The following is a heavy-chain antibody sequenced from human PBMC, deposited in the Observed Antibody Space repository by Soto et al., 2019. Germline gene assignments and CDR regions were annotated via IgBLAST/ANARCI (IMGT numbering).Heavy chain of an antibody. CDR3: AKREGKDPLSGYYYMDV. CDR1: GFTFSSYA. Sequence: PGGSLRLSCAASGFTFSSYAMSWVRQAPGKGLEWVSAISGSGDSTYYADSVKGRFTISRDNSKNTLYLQMNSLRAEDTAVYYCAKREGKDPLSGYYYMDVWGKGTTVTVSS. CDR2: ISGSGDST. J-gene: IGHJ6*03. V-gene: IGHV3-23*01.